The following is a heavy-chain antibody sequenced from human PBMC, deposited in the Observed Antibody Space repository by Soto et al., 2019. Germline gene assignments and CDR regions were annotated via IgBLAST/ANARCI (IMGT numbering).Heavy chain of an antibody. CDR3: AKEYRASYPSDYYYGIHL. V-gene: IGHV3-30*18. D-gene: IGHD1-26*01. J-gene: IGHJ6*02. CDR1: GFTFSSYG. Sequence: QVQLVESGGGVVQPGRSLRLSCAASGFTFSSYGMHWVRQAPGKGLEWVAVISYDGSNNYYADSVKGRFTISRDNPKTPLYLQINRLRAEYTAVYYCAKEYRASYPSDYYYGIHLWGQWTTVTLSS. CDR2: ISYDGSNN.